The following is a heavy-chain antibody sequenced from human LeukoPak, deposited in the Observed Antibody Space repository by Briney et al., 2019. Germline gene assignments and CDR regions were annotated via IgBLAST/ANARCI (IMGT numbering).Heavy chain of an antibody. Sequence: SETLSLTCTVSGGSISTSNYYWGWIRQPPGKGLEWIGNIFYSGSTYYSPSLKSRVTISLDTSKNQFSLKLSSVTAADTAVYYCARGAITVTLAYYYYYMDVWGKGTTVTVSS. CDR1: GGSISTSNYY. CDR2: IFYSGST. J-gene: IGHJ6*03. V-gene: IGHV4-39*07. D-gene: IGHD4-17*01. CDR3: ARGAITVTLAYYYYYMDV.